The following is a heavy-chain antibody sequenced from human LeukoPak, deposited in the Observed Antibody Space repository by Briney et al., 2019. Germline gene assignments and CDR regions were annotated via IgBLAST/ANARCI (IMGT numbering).Heavy chain of an antibody. D-gene: IGHD6-13*01. CDR3: ARGSSSQY. V-gene: IGHV4-59*01. CDR1: GGSISTYY. J-gene: IGHJ4*02. CDR2: IYYSGST. Sequence: SETLSLTCTVSGGSISTYYWSWIRQPPGKGLEWIGYIYYSGSTNYNPSLKSRVTISVDTSKNQFSLKLSSVTAADTAVYYCARGSSSQYWGQGTLVTVSS.